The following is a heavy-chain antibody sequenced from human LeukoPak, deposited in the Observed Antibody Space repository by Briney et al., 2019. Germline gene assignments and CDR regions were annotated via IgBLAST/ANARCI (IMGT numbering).Heavy chain of an antibody. J-gene: IGHJ5*02. D-gene: IGHD6-13*01. V-gene: IGHV4-30-2*01. Sequence: PSETLSLTCAVSGGYISSGGYSWSWIRQPPGKGLEWIGYIYHSGSTYYNPSLKSRVTISVDRSKNQFSLKLSSVTAADTAVYYCARVIAAAGSSGSSWFDPWGQGTLVTVSS. CDR1: GGYISSGGYS. CDR3: ARVIAAAGSSGSSWFDP. CDR2: IYHSGST.